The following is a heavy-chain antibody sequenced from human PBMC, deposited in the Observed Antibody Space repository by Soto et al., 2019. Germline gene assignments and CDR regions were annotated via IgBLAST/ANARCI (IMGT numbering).Heavy chain of an antibody. Sequence: QITLNESGPTVVRPTETLTLTCRFSGFSLTTSGVGVGWIRQSPGKAPEWLALIYWDDDKRYIASLKSRLTITKATSKNQVVLTVSDLDPTDTATYYCAHRVLRTVFGLVTTTAIYFDFWGQGTPVAVSS. CDR3: AHRVLRTVFGLVTTTAIYFDF. CDR1: GFSLTTSGVG. D-gene: IGHD3-3*01. CDR2: IYWDDDK. J-gene: IGHJ4*02. V-gene: IGHV2-5*02.